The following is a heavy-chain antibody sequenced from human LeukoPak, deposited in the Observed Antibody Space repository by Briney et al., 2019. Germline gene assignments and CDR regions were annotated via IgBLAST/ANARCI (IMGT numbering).Heavy chain of an antibody. V-gene: IGHV2-5*02. CDR2: IYWDNDK. D-gene: IGHD2-15*01. CDR3: AHRPGGSCSAGSCRRFDP. J-gene: IGHJ5*02. Sequence: SGPTLVKPTQTLTLTCTFSGFSLSTTGVGVGWIRQPPGKALEWLALIYWDNDKRFSPSLKSRLTITKDTFQNQVVLKMTNMDPVDTATYYCAHRPGGSCSAGSCRRFDPWGQGTLVTVSS. CDR1: GFSLSTTGVG.